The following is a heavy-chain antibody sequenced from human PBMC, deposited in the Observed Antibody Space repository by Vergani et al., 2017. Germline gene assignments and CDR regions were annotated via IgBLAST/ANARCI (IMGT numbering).Heavy chain of an antibody. Sequence: EVQLLQSEGAVVQPGGSLRLFCVASGFTFSRHDMRWVRQGNGQGLEWVSSIKNTGDSTHYADSVKGRFTISRDNYKNTLYLQMNSLRVEDTAVYYCGRGSDNYNWGQGTQVIVSS. CDR2: IKNTGDST. CDR1: GFTFSRHD. J-gene: IGHJ4*02. D-gene: IGHD5-24*01. CDR3: GRGSDNYN. V-gene: IGHV3-23*01.